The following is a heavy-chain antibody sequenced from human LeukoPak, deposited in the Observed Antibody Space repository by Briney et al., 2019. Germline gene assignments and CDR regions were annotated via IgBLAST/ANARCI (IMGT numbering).Heavy chain of an antibody. D-gene: IGHD2-2*01. Sequence: SSQTLSLTCAVSGGSISSGGYSWSWIRQPPGKGLEWIGYIYHSGSTYYNPSLKSRVTISVDTSKNQFSLKLSSVTAADTAVYYCARVRRYCSSTSCSSYTLDYWGQGTLVTVSS. CDR2: IYHSGST. J-gene: IGHJ4*02. CDR1: GGSISSGGYS. V-gene: IGHV4-30-2*01. CDR3: ARVRRYCSSTSCSSYTLDY.